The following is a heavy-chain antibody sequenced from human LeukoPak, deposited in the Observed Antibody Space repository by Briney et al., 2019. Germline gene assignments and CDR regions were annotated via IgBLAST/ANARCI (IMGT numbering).Heavy chain of an antibody. Sequence: ASVKVSCKVSGYTFTGYYMHWVRQAPGQGLEWRGWINPNSGGTNYAQNFQGWVTMTRDTSISTAYMELSRLRSDDTAVYYCARGTRSVVVVPAASLDYWGQGTLVTVSS. D-gene: IGHD2-2*01. CDR1: GYTFTGYY. CDR2: INPNSGGT. CDR3: ARGTRSVVVVPAASLDY. V-gene: IGHV1-2*04. J-gene: IGHJ4*02.